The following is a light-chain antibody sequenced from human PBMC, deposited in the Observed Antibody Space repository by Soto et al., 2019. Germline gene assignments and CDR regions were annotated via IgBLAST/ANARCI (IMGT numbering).Light chain of an antibody. CDR1: SGDIGDYKY. J-gene: IGLJ2*01. Sequence: QSVLTQPASVSGSPGQSITISCTGSSGDIGDYKYVSWYKQHPGKAPKLMICDVSNRPSGVSNRFSASKSGNTASLTISGLQAEDEADYYCSSYTSTNFVIFGGGTKLTVL. V-gene: IGLV2-14*01. CDR3: SSYTSTNFVI. CDR2: DVS.